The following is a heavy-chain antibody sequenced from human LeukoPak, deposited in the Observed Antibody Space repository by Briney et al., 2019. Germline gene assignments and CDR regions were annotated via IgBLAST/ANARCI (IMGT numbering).Heavy chain of an antibody. CDR1: GFTFSSYA. CDR2: ISGSGGST. D-gene: IGHD3-3*01. Sequence: QTGGSLRLSCAASGFTFSSYAMSWVRQAPGKGLEWVSAISGSGGSTYYADSVKGRFTISRDNSKNTLYLQMNSLRAEDTAVYYCAKGDDFWSGLSDFDYWGQGTLVTVSS. V-gene: IGHV3-23*01. CDR3: AKGDDFWSGLSDFDY. J-gene: IGHJ4*02.